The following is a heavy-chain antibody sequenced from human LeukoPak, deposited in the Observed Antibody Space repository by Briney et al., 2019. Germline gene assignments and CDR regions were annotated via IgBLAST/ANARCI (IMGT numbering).Heavy chain of an antibody. D-gene: IGHD6-13*01. Sequence: PGGSLRLSCAASGFTFSSYGMHWVRQAPGKGLEWVAFIRYDGSNKYYADSVKGRFTISRDNSKNTLYLQMNSLRAEDTAVYYCAKDSDELIAAAYNWFDPWGQGTLVTVSS. V-gene: IGHV3-30*02. CDR2: IRYDGSNK. CDR1: GFTFSSYG. CDR3: AKDSDELIAAAYNWFDP. J-gene: IGHJ5*02.